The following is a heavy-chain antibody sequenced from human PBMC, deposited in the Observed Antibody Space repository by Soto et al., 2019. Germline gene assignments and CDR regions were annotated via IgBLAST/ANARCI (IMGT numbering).Heavy chain of an antibody. J-gene: IGHJ6*04. D-gene: IGHD6-6*01. CDR3: ATQESSSAAYSYGMDV. Sequence: SETLSLTCTVSGGSISSSGYYWGWIRQPPGKGREWIGNIYYSGRTFYNPSLKSRVTMSVGTSKNQFSLKLSSVTAADTAVYYCATQESSSAAYSYGMDVWGDGTTVTVSS. CDR2: IYYSGRT. CDR1: GGSISSSGYY. V-gene: IGHV4-39*01.